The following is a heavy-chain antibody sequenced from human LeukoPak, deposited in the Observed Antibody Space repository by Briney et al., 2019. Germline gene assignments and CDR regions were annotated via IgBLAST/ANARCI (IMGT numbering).Heavy chain of an antibody. CDR3: ARYSSGWSIDNGQFDH. Sequence: KPSETLFLTCTVSGASISSYYWSWIRQPAGKGLEWIGRIYTSGSTNYNPSLNSRITMSIDTSKNQFSLKLSSVTAADTAVYYCARYSSGWSIDNGQFDHWGQGTLVTVSS. J-gene: IGHJ4*02. CDR1: GASISSYY. D-gene: IGHD6-19*01. CDR2: IYTSGST. V-gene: IGHV4-4*07.